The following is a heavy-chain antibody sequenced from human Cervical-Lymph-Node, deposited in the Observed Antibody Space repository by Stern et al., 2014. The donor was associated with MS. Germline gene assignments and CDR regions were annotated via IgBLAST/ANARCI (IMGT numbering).Heavy chain of an antibody. CDR1: GFTFSNYG. CDR3: AKDMEAYGDYLFDY. J-gene: IGHJ4*02. V-gene: IGHV3-30*18. Sequence: VQLVESGGGVVQPGRSLRLSCAASGFTFSNYGMHWVRQAPGQGLEWVAVISNDGGNKHYADSMKGRFTISRDNSKNTLDLQMDSLRAEDTAIYFCAKDMEAYGDYLFDYWGQGTLVTVSS. D-gene: IGHD4-17*01. CDR2: ISNDGGNK.